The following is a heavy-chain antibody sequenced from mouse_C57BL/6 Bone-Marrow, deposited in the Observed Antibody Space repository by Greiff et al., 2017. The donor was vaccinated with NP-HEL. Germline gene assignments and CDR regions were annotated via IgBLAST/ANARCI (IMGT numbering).Heavy chain of an antibody. J-gene: IGHJ4*01. CDR3: TWVVATDAMDY. V-gene: IGHV1-5*01. Sequence: VQLQQSGPVMARPGASVKMSCKTSGYTFTSYWMHWVKQRPGQGLAWIGAIYTGNSDTSYNQKFKGKAKLTAVTSASTAYMELSSLTNEDSAVYYCTWVVATDAMDYWGQGTSVTVSS. D-gene: IGHD1-1*01. CDR2: IYTGNSDT. CDR1: GYTFTSYW.